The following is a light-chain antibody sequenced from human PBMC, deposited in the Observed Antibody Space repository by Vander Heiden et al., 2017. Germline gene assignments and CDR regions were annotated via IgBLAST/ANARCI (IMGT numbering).Light chain of an antibody. CDR3: SSYAGSNNWV. CDR2: EVS. J-gene: IGLJ3*02. V-gene: IGLV2-8*01. CDR1: SSDVGGSAY. Sequence: QSARTQPPSASGCPGQSVTSSCTGTSSDVGGSAYVSWYQQHPGKAPKLIIYEVSKRPSGVPDRFSGSKSGNTASLTVSGLQAEDEADYYCSSYAGSNNWVFGGGTKLTVL.